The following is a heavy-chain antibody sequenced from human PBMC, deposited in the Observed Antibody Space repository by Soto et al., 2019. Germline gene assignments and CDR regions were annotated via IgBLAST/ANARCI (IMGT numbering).Heavy chain of an antibody. J-gene: IGHJ6*03. V-gene: IGHV3-21*01. CDR3: ARDLGFGETYSYYMGV. D-gene: IGHD3-10*01. CDR1: GLTFSSYS. CDR2: ISSSSSYI. Sequence: EVQLVESGGGLVKPGGSLRLSCAASGLTFSSYSMNWVRQAPGKGLEWVSSISSSSSYIYYADSVKGRFTISRDNAKNSLYLQMNSLRAGDTAVYYCARDLGFGETYSYYMGVWGKGTTVTVSS.